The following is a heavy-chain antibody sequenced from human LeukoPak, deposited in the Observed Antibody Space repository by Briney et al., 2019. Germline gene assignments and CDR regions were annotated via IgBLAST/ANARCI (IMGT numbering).Heavy chain of an antibody. CDR1: GGSVSSSDYY. Sequence: PSETLSLTCAVSGGSVSSSDYYWSWIRQPPGKGLEWIAYIYYTVRTNYNPSLKSRVTISLDTSNSQFSLKLSSVTAADTAVYYCARRIESLYYFDYWGQGTLVTVSS. D-gene: IGHD2-8*01. J-gene: IGHJ4*02. CDR3: ARRIESLYYFDY. CDR2: IYYTVRT. V-gene: IGHV4-61*08.